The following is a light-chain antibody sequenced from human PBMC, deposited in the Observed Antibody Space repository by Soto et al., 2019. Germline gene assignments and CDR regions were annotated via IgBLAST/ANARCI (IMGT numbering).Light chain of an antibody. CDR1: QSVRGN. CDR3: QQYNNWPFIT. Sequence: EIVMTQSPATLSVSPGERATLSCRASQSVRGNLAWYQQKPGQSPRLLIYGASSRATGIPVRFSGSGSGTEFTLTISSLQSEDFAVCYCQQYNNWPFITFGQGTRLEIK. CDR2: GAS. J-gene: IGKJ5*01. V-gene: IGKV3-15*01.